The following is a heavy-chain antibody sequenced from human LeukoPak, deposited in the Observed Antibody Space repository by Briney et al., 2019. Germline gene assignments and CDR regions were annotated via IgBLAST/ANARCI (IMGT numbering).Heavy chain of an antibody. CDR2: ISAYNGNT. Sequence: ASVKVSCKASGYTFTSYGISWVRQAPGQGLEWMGWISAYNGNTNYAQKLQGRVTMTTDTSTSTAYMELRSLRSDDTAVYYCARSPPIFGVVIPGGDYYYGMDVWGQGITVIVSS. V-gene: IGHV1-18*01. CDR1: GYTFTSYG. J-gene: IGHJ6*02. CDR3: ARSPPIFGVVIPGGDYYYGMDV. D-gene: IGHD3-3*01.